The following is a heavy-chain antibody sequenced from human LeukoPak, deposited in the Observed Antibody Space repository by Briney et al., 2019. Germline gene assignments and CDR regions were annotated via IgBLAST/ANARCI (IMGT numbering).Heavy chain of an antibody. CDR1: GYTFTSYD. J-gene: IGHJ6*02. Sequence: ASVKVSCKASGYTFTSYDINWVRQATGQGLEWMGCMNPNSGNTGYAQKFQGRVTMTRNTSISTAYMELSSLRSEDTAVYYCASSDYDFWSGYSGRNGMDVWGQGTTVTVSS. CDR2: MNPNSGNT. V-gene: IGHV1-8*01. D-gene: IGHD3-3*01. CDR3: ASSDYDFWSGYSGRNGMDV.